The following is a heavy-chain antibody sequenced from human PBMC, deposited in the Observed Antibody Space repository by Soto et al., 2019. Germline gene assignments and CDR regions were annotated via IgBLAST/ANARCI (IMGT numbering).Heavy chain of an antibody. CDR1: GFTFSSYG. J-gene: IGHJ6*02. CDR3: AKDRGYCSGGSCPEGDYYYGMDV. Sequence: GGSLRLSCAASGFTFSSYGMHWVRQAPGKGLEWVAVISYDGSNKYYADSVKSRFTISRDNSKNTLYLQMNSLRAEDTAVYYWAKDRGYCSGGSCPEGDYYYGMDVWGQGTTVTVSS. D-gene: IGHD2-15*01. V-gene: IGHV3-30*18. CDR2: ISYDGSNK.